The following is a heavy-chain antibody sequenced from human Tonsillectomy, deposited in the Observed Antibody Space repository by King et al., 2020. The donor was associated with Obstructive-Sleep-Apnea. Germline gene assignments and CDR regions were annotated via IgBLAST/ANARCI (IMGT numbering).Heavy chain of an antibody. V-gene: IGHV3-30*02. J-gene: IGHJ4*02. CDR3: AKDMVGKRWLQFGDFDY. CDR1: GFTFRSYG. Sequence: VQLVEAGGGVVQPGGSLRLSCAASGFTFRSYGMHWVRQAPGKGLEWVSFIRYDGSNKYYADSVKGRFTISRDNSKNTLYLQMNSLRAEDTAVYYCAKDMVGKRWLQFGDFDYWGQGTLVTVSS. CDR2: IRYDGSNK. D-gene: IGHD5-24*01.